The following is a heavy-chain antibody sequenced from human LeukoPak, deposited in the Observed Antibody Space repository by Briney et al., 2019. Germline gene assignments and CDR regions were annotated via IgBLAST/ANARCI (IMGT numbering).Heavy chain of an antibody. CDR3: ARAGAAPYCSGGSCPYPIFDY. CDR1: GGTFSSYA. Sequence: EASVKVSCKASGGTFSSYAISWVRQAPGQGLEWMRGIIPIFGTANYAQKFQGRVTITADKSTSTAYMELSSLRSEDTAVYYCARAGAAPYCSGGSCPYPIFDYWGQGTLVTVSS. J-gene: IGHJ4*02. D-gene: IGHD2-15*01. CDR2: IIPIFGTA. V-gene: IGHV1-69*06.